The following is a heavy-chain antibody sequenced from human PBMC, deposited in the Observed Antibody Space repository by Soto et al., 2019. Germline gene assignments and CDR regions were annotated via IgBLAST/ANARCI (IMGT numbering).Heavy chain of an antibody. CDR2: INHSGST. V-gene: IGHV4-34*01. Sequence: PSETLSLTCAFYCGSFIGYYWSWIRQPPGKGLEWIGEINHSGSTNYNPSLKSRVTISVDTSKNQFSLKLSSVTAADTAVYYCALWFGEVWGQGTTVTVSS. CDR3: ALWFGEV. D-gene: IGHD3-10*01. J-gene: IGHJ6*02. CDR1: CGSFIGYY.